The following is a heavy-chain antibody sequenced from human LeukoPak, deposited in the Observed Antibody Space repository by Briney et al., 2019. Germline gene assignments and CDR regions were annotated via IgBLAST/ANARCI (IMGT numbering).Heavy chain of an antibody. CDR1: GGRFKSYG. V-gene: IGHV1-69*06. D-gene: IGHD1-26*01. CDR3: ARDAQWELRAFDV. Sequence: SVKVSCKTTGGRFKSYGFSWVRQAPGQGLEWMGGIIPVFDRPTYAQKFEGRVTITADKSTNTTYMEISSLTSDDTAVCYCARDAQWELRAFDVWGQGTVVIVSS. CDR2: IIPVFDRP. J-gene: IGHJ3*01.